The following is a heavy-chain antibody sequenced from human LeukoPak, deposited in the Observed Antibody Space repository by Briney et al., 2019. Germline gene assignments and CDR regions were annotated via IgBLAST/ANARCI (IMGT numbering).Heavy chain of an antibody. CDR3: AKDITVGGYCISTSCYNGAFDI. V-gene: IGHV3-23*01. J-gene: IGHJ3*02. CDR1: GFTFNNYA. CDR2: LTGSGHST. Sequence: GESLRLXCAASGFTFNNYAMNWGRQAPGKGLEWVSGLTGSGHSTYYADSGKGRFTISRDNSKNTLYLQMNSLRAEDTAVYYCAKDITVGGYCISTSCYNGAFDIWGQGTMVTVSS. D-gene: IGHD2-2*02.